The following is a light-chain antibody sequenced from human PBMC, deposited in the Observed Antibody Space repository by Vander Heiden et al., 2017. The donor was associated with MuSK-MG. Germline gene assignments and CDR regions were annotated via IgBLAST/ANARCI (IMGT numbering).Light chain of an antibody. Sequence: QSVLTQPPSASGTPGPRVTISCSGSTSNIGSNTVHWYQQLPGTAPKLLIYTSDQRPSGVPGRFSGSRYGTSASLAISGLQSEDEGDYYCGAWDDRLHAWVFGGGTTLTVL. CDR1: TSNIGSNT. J-gene: IGLJ3*02. CDR3: GAWDDRLHAWV. V-gene: IGLV1-44*01. CDR2: TSD.